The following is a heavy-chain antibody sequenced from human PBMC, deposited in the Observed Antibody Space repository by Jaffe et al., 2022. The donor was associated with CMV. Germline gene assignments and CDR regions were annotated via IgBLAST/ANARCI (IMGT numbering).Heavy chain of an antibody. Sequence: QVQLQESGPGLVKPSETLSLTCTVSGGSISSYYWSWIRQPPGKGLEWIGYIYYSGSTNYNPSLKSRVTISVDTSKNQFSLKLSSVTAADTAVYYCAGGTTAYFDYWGQGTLVTVSS. D-gene: IGHD1-1*01. V-gene: IGHV4-59*08. CDR2: IYYSGST. J-gene: IGHJ4*02. CDR3: AGGTTAYFDY. CDR1: GGSISSYY.